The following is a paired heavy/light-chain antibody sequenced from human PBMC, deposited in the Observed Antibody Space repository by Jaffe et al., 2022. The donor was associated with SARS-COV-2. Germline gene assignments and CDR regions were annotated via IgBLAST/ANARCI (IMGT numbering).Light chain of an antibody. Sequence: EIVLTQSPGTLSLSPGERATLSCRASQSVSSSYLAWYQQKPGQAPRLLIYGASSRATGIPDRFSGSGSGTDFTLTISRLEPEDFAVYYCQQYGSSWTFGQGTKVEIK. J-gene: IGKJ1*01. CDR3: QQYGSSWT. CDR1: QSVSSSY. V-gene: IGKV3-20*01. CDR2: GAS.
Heavy chain of an antibody. D-gene: IGHD3-3*01. J-gene: IGHJ6*02. CDR3: ARDGVLYYDFWSGPSGMDV. CDR1: GFTFSDYY. V-gene: IGHV3-11*01. Sequence: QVQLVESGGGLVKPGGSLRLSCAASGFTFSDYYMSWIRQAPGKGLEWVSYISSSGSTIYYADSVKGRFTISRDNAKNSLYLQMNSLRAEDTAVYYCARDGVLYYDFWSGPSGMDVWGQGTTVTVSS. CDR2: ISSSGSTI.